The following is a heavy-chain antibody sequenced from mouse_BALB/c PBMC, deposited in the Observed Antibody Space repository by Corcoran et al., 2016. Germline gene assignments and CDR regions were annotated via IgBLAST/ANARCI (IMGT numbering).Heavy chain of an antibody. D-gene: IGHD1-1*01. CDR1: GYSFTGYT. Sequence: EVQLQQSGPELVKPGASMKISCKASGYSFTGYTMNWVKQSPGKNLEWIGLINPYNGGTSSNQKFKGKATLTVDKSSSTAYMELLSLTSEDSAVYYCARDYYGGSYVVAYWGQGTLVTVSA. J-gene: IGHJ3*01. CDR2: INPYNGGT. CDR3: ARDYYGGSYVVAY. V-gene: IGHV1-18*01.